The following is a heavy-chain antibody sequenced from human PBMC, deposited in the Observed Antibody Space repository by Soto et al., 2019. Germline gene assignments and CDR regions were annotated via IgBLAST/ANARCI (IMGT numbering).Heavy chain of an antibody. D-gene: IGHD4-17*01. CDR1: GYTFTSYG. CDR2: ISAYNGNT. CDR3: ATQAAPDYGGNYYYFDY. J-gene: IGHJ4*02. V-gene: IGHV1-18*01. Sequence: ASVKVSCKASGYTFTSYGISWVRQAPGQGLEWMGWISAYNGNTNYAQKLQGRVTMTTDTSTSTAYMELRSLRSDDTAVYYCATQAAPDYGGNYYYFDYWGQGTLVTVSS.